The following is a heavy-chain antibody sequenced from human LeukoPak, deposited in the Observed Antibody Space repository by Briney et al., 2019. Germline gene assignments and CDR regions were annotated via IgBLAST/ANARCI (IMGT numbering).Heavy chain of an antibody. Sequence: SETLSLTCTVSGGSISSSSYYWGWIRQPPGKGLEWIGSIYYSGSTYYNPSLKSRVTISVDTSKNQFSLKLSSVTAADTAVYYCASYSSSWYYFDYWGQGTLVTVSS. D-gene: IGHD6-13*01. CDR2: IYYSGST. V-gene: IGHV4-39*07. J-gene: IGHJ4*02. CDR3: ASYSSSWYYFDY. CDR1: GGSISSSSYY.